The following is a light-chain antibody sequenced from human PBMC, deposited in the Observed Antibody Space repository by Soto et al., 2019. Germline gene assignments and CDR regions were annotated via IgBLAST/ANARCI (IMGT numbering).Light chain of an antibody. J-gene: IGLJ2*01. CDR3: QSFDSRLSGWV. Sequence: QSVLRQPPSVSGAPGQRVTISCTGSSSNIGAGYDVHWYQHLPGTAPKLLVHGNNDRPSGVPDRFSASKSDTSASLAITGLHVEDEADYYCQSFDSRLSGWVFGGGTKVTVL. CDR2: GNN. V-gene: IGLV1-40*01. CDR1: SSNIGAGYD.